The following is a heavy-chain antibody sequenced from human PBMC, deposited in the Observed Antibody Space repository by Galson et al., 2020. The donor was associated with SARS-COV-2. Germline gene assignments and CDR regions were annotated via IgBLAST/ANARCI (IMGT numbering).Heavy chain of an antibody. V-gene: IGHV2-5*01. CDR3: AHRPETYYFDYTGYPVYFDY. CDR2: IYWNDVK. Sequence: ESGPTLVKPTQTLSLTCTFSGFSLNTRGAGVGWIRQPPGKALEWLALIYWNDVKRYSPSLRNRLTIAKETSKNQVVLTMTDMDPVDTGTYYCAHRPETYYFDYTGYPVYFDYWGRGTLITVSS. J-gene: IGHJ4*01. D-gene: IGHD3-22*01. CDR1: GFSLNTRGAG.